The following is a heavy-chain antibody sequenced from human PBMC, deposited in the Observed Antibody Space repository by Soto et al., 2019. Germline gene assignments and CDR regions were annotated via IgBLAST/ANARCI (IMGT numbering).Heavy chain of an antibody. J-gene: IGHJ5*02. CDR1: GYTFTSYG. D-gene: IGHD5-18*01. CDR2: NSAYNGNT. CDR3: ARDGRGTAMGFTACDWFDT. V-gene: IGHV1-18*01. Sequence: QVQLVQSGPEVKKPGASVKVSCKASGYTFTSYGISWVRQDPGQGLEWMGWNSAYNGNTNNAQKLQGRVTMTTDTATRTAYMELRSLRSDDTAVYYWARDGRGTAMGFTACDWFDTWGQGTMVTVSS.